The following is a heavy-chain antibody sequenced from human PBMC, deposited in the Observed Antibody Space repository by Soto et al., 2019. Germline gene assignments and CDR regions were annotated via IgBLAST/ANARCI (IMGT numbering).Heavy chain of an antibody. CDR2: ISGSGGTT. CDR3: AKPSSIFGVVLTGAFDY. CDR1: GFTFSDYA. Sequence: PGGSLRLSCAASGFTFSDYALSWVRQAPGKGLQWISAISGSGGTTHYADSVKGRFTISRDNSRNMVFLQMSNLRAEDSALYYCAKPSSIFGVVLTGAFDYWGPGTQVTVSS. J-gene: IGHJ4*02. D-gene: IGHD3-3*02. V-gene: IGHV3-23*01.